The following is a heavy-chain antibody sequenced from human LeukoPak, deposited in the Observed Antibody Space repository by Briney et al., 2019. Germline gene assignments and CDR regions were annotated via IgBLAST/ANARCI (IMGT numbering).Heavy chain of an antibody. Sequence: GGSLRLSCTASGFSFIEYSMNWVRQAPGKGLEWISYIGIDSGNTKYADSVRGRFTISADKAKNSLYLQMNSLRVEDTAVYYCARDHNYAFDNWGQGTLVSVAS. CDR1: GFSFIEYS. V-gene: IGHV3-48*01. D-gene: IGHD1-1*01. CDR2: IGIDSGNT. J-gene: IGHJ4*02. CDR3: ARDHNYAFDN.